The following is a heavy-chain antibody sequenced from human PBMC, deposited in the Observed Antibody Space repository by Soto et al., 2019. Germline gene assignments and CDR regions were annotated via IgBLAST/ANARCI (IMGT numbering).Heavy chain of an antibody. CDR1: GYTFTGYY. J-gene: IGHJ5*02. Sequence: ASVKVSCKASGYTFTGYYMHWVRQAPGQGLEWMGWINPNSGGTNYAQKFQGWFTMTRDTSISTAYMELSRLRSDDTAVYYCARVKAYCSGGSCRTSPNWFDPWGQGTLVTVSS. CDR2: INPNSGGT. D-gene: IGHD2-15*01. CDR3: ARVKAYCSGGSCRTSPNWFDP. V-gene: IGHV1-2*04.